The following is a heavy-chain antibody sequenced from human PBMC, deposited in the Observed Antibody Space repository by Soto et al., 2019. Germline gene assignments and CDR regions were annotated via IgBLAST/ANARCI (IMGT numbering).Heavy chain of an antibody. CDR2: INGDASTI. J-gene: IGHJ3*01. CDR3: VRDRGFPDSFAL. CDR1: GFTFSPFW. D-gene: IGHD3-10*01. Sequence: GGSLRLSFAASGFTFSPFWMHWVRQAPGKGLVWVSHINGDASTIVYADSVKGRFTVSRDNAKNTLYLQLNSLRVEDTVVYFCVRDRGFPDSFALWGQGTMVTVSS. V-gene: IGHV3-74*01.